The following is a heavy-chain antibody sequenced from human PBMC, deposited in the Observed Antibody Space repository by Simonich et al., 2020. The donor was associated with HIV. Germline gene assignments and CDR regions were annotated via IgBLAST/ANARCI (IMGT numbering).Heavy chain of an antibody. Sequence: QVQLQQWGAGLLKPSETLSLTCAVYGGSFSGYYWSWIRQPPGKGLAWIGEINHSGRTNYNPSLKSRVTISVDTSKNQFSLKLSSVTAADTAVYYCARGFYQRLYYFDYWGQGTLVTVSS. CDR1: GGSFSGYY. CDR3: ARGFYQRLYYFDY. D-gene: IGHD2-2*01. CDR2: INHSGRT. J-gene: IGHJ4*02. V-gene: IGHV4-34*01.